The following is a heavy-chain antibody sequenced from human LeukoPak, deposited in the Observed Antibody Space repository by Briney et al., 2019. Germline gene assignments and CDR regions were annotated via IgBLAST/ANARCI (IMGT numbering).Heavy chain of an antibody. Sequence: ASVKVSCKASGYTFTSYGISWVRQAPGQGLEWMGWISAYNGNTNYARKLQGRVTMTTDTSTSTGYMELRSLRSDDTAVYYCARDSVGSTELFDYWGQGTLVTVSS. CDR2: ISAYNGNT. CDR1: GYTFTSYG. J-gene: IGHJ4*02. V-gene: IGHV1-18*01. CDR3: ARDSVGSTELFDY. D-gene: IGHD1-26*01.